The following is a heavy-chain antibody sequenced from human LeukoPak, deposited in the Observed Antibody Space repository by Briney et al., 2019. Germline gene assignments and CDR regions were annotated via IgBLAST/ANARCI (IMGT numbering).Heavy chain of an antibody. J-gene: IGHJ5*02. CDR1: GYTFTSYG. D-gene: IGHD4-17*01. CDR3: ARGYMTTIIEWFDP. Sequence: ASVKVSFKASGYTFTSYGISWVRQAPGQGLELMGWINPNNGNTKYAQNFQGRVTMTTDTSTSTAYLDLRSLRSDDTAVYYCARGYMTTIIEWFDPWGQGTLVTVSS. V-gene: IGHV1-18*01. CDR2: INPNNGNT.